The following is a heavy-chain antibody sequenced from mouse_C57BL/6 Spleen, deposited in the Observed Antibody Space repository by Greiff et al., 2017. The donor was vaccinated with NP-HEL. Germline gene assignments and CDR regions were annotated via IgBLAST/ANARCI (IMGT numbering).Heavy chain of an antibody. CDR1: GYSFTGYY. Sequence: VQLKESGPELVKPGASVKISCKASGYSFTGYYMNWVKQSPEKSLEWIGEINPSTGGTTYNQKFKAKATLTVDKSSSTAYMQLKSLTSEDSAVYYCARSHYGSPSDYWGQGTTLTVSS. CDR2: INPSTGGT. J-gene: IGHJ2*01. CDR3: ARSHYGSPSDY. D-gene: IGHD1-1*01. V-gene: IGHV1-42*01.